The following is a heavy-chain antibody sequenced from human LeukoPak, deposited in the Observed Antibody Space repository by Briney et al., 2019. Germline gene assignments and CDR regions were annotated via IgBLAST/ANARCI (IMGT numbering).Heavy chain of an antibody. CDR3: AKGDVLLWFGELLYPLDY. CDR2: ISGSGGST. V-gene: IGHV3-23*01. D-gene: IGHD3-10*01. Sequence: GASLRLSGAASGFTFSSYAMSWVRQAPGKGLEWVSAISGSGGSTYYADSVKRRFTISRDNSKNTLYLQMNSLRAEDTAVYYCAKGDVLLWFGELLYPLDYWGQGTLVTVSS. CDR1: GFTFSSYA. J-gene: IGHJ4*02.